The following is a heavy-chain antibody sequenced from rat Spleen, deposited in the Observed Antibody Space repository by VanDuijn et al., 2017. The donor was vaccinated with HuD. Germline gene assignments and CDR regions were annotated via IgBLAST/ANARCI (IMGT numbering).Heavy chain of an antibody. Sequence: QVQLKESGPGLVQPSQTLSLTCTVSGFSLTSNAVIWVRQPPGKGLEWITTISSCGNIYYNSALKSRLSISRDTSKSQVFLKMNSQQTEDTAISFCTRDHSFWDNYYPGGFAYWGQGTLVTVSS. D-gene: IGHD1-6*01. CDR3: TRDHSFWDNYYPGGFAY. J-gene: IGHJ3*01. CDR1: GFSLTSNA. CDR2: ISSCGNI. V-gene: IGHV2S12*01.